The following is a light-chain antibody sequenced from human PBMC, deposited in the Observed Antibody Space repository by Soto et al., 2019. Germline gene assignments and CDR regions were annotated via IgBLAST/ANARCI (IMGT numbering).Light chain of an antibody. CDR1: QSLLHITGETF. V-gene: IGKV2-29*01. Sequence: DVVMTQTPLSLSVAPGQPASISCKSSQSLLHITGETFLFWYLQKPGQSPQLLIYEVSTRVSGVPDRFSGSGSGTDFTLTIGSLEPEDFALYYCQHRSNWPLTFGGGTKVEI. J-gene: IGKJ4*01. CDR2: EVS. CDR3: QHRSNWPLT.